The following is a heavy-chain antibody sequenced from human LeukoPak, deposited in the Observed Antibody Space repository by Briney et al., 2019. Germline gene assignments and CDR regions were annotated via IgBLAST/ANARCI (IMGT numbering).Heavy chain of an antibody. D-gene: IGHD1-26*01. CDR1: GYTFTSYG. V-gene: IGHV1-18*01. Sequence: GASVKVSCKASGYTFTSYGISWVRQAPGQGLEWMGWISAYNGNTNYAQKLQGRVTMTTDTSTSTAQLELRSLGSDDTAVYYCARTMHSGSYFLDYWGQGTLVTVSS. J-gene: IGHJ4*02. CDR2: ISAYNGNT. CDR3: ARTMHSGSYFLDY.